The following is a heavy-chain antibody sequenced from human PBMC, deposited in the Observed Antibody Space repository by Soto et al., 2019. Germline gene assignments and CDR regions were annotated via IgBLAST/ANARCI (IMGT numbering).Heavy chain of an antibody. CDR2: VIPILGAS. J-gene: IGHJ4*02. D-gene: IGHD3-10*01. V-gene: IGHV1-69*08. Sequence: QVQLVQSGAEVKKPGSSVKVSCKASADTFTGYTVTWVRQAPGQGLEWVGRVIPILGASNFAQKFQGRVTISSDXXTDTAYMVLTGLTSEDTAVYYCARSRGSYYSNFDSWGQGTLVTVSS. CDR3: ARSRGSYYSNFDS. CDR1: ADTFTGYT.